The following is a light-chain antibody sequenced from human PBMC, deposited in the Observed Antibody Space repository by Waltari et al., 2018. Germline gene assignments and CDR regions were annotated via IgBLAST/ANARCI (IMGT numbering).Light chain of an antibody. CDR3: SSYISSDTLEL. Sequence: HSALTQPASVSGSPGQSITLSCTATSSDVGGYNYVSWYQQNPGKAPKLMIFDVSNRPSGVSNRFSGSKSGNTASLTVSGLQAEDEADYYCSSYISSDTLELFGGGTSLTVL. CDR1: SSDVGGYNY. J-gene: IGLJ2*01. V-gene: IGLV2-14*03. CDR2: DVS.